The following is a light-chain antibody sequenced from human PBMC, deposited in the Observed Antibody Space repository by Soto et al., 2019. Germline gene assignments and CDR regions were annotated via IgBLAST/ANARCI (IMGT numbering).Light chain of an antibody. CDR2: GAS. CDR3: QQYGTSPIT. V-gene: IGKV3-20*01. J-gene: IGKJ5*01. CDR1: QSVSSS. Sequence: EIVLTQSPGTLSLPPGERATVSCRASQSVSSSLAWYQQKPGQAPRLLIYGASSRANGIPDRFSGSGSGTDFTLTIPRLEPEDFAVYSCQQYGTSPITFGQGTRLEIQ.